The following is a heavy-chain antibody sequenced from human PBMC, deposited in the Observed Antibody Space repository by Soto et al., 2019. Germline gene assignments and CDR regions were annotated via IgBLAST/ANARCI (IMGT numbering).Heavy chain of an antibody. CDR3: ARYYDYIADY. D-gene: IGHD3-16*01. CDR2: IYYSGST. V-gene: IGHV4-59*01. Sequence: SETLSLTCTVSGGSISSYYWSWIRQPPGKGLEWIGYIYYSGSTNYNPSLKSRVTISVDTSKNQFSLKLSSVTAADTAVYYCARYYDYIADYWGQGTLVTVSS. CDR1: GGSISSYY. J-gene: IGHJ4*02.